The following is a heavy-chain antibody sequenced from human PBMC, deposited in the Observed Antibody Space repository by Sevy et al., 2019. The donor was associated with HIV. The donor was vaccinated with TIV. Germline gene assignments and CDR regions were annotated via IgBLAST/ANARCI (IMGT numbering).Heavy chain of an antibody. Sequence: SETLSLTCAVYGGSFSGYYWSWIRQPPGMGLEWIGEINHSGSTNYNPSLKSRVTISVDTSKNQFSLKLSSVTAADTAVYYCASGLGYCSGGSCYSGDYFDYWGQGTLVTVSS. J-gene: IGHJ4*02. V-gene: IGHV4-34*01. D-gene: IGHD2-15*01. CDR1: GGSFSGYY. CDR2: INHSGST. CDR3: ASGLGYCSGGSCYSGDYFDY.